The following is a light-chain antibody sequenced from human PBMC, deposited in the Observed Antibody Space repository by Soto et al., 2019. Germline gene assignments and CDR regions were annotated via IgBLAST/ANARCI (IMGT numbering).Light chain of an antibody. V-gene: IGLV1-47*02. Sequence: QSVLTQPPSASGTPGQRVTISCSGSNSNIGGNSVNWYQELPLRAPKLLINSNNQRPSGVPDRFSGSKSGTSASMAISGVRSEDEADYYCAAWDDSLTAWVFGGGTKLTVL. CDR1: NSNIGGNS. J-gene: IGLJ3*02. CDR2: SNN. CDR3: AAWDDSLTAWV.